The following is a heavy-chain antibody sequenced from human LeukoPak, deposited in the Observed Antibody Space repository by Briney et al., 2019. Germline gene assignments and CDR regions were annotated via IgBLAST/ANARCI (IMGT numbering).Heavy chain of an antibody. Sequence: PGRSVRLSCAASGFTFSSYAMSWVRQAPGKGLEWVSAISGSGGSTYYADSVKGRFTISRDNSKNTLCLQMNSLGAEDTAVYYCAKDGMATISYYSDYWGQGTLVTVSS. D-gene: IGHD5-24*01. J-gene: IGHJ4*02. CDR2: ISGSGGST. CDR3: AKDGMATISYYSDY. V-gene: IGHV3-23*01. CDR1: GFTFSSYA.